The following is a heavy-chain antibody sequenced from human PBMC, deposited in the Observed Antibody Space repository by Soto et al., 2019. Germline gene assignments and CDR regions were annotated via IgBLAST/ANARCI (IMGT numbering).Heavy chain of an antibody. CDR3: ARVGEGIVATMWGFDY. V-gene: IGHV1-18*01. Sequence: QVQLVQSGAEVKKPGASVKVSCKASGYTFTSYGISWVRQAPGQGLARMGWISAYNGNTNYAQKLQGKVTMTTDTSTSTAYMGLRSLRSDDTAVYYCARVGEGIVATMWGFDYWGQGTLVTVSS. J-gene: IGHJ4*02. CDR1: GYTFTSYG. D-gene: IGHD5-12*01. CDR2: ISAYNGNT.